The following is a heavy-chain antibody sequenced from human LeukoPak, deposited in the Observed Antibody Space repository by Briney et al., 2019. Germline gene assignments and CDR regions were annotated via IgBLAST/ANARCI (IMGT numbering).Heavy chain of an antibody. Sequence: GGSLKLSCAASGFTFTTYAMSWVRQAPGKGLEWVSAISGSGGSTYYADSVKGRFTISRDNSKNTLYLQMNSLRAEDTAVYYCARRCYDSSGFDYWGQGTLVTVSS. D-gene: IGHD3-22*01. CDR2: ISGSGGST. J-gene: IGHJ4*02. CDR3: ARRCYDSSGFDY. V-gene: IGHV3-23*01. CDR1: GFTFTTYA.